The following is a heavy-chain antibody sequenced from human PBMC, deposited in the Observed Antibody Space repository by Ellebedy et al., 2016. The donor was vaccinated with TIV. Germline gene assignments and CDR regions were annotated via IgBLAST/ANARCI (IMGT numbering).Heavy chain of an antibody. Sequence: SETLSLTCSVSGGSISSSGFYWGWIRQPPGKGLKWVASMYHSGSTYYNPSLKSRVTISVDTSKNQFSLKLTSVTAADTAVYYCTRQGGGPFGMDVWGQGTTVTVSS. V-gene: IGHV4-39*01. J-gene: IGHJ6*02. CDR2: MYHSGST. D-gene: IGHD3-16*01. CDR1: GGSISSSGFY. CDR3: TRQGGGPFGMDV.